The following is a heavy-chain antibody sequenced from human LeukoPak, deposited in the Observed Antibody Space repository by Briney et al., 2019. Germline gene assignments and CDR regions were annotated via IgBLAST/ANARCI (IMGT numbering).Heavy chain of an antibody. J-gene: IGHJ4*02. D-gene: IGHD3-22*01. CDR3: AKGSITMRDQINDY. CDR2: ISGSGGST. V-gene: IGHV3-23*01. CDR1: GFTVSSNY. Sequence: PGGSLRLSCAASGFTVSSNYMSWVRQAPGKGLEWVSAISGSGGSTYYADSVKGRFTISRDNSKNTLYLQMNSLRAEDTAVYYCAKGSITMRDQINDYWGQGTLVTVSS.